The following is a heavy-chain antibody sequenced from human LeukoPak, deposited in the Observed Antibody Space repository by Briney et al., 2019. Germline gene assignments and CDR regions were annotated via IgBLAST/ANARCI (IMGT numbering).Heavy chain of an antibody. CDR1: GFTFSSDW. J-gene: IGHJ4*02. D-gene: IGHD3-10*01. CDR3: ARDGGDYFDY. CDR2: IKQDGSEK. V-gene: IGHV3-7*01. Sequence: GGSLRLSCAASGFTFSSDWMSWVRQAPGKGLEWVANIKQDGSEKYYVDSVKGRFTISRDNAKNSLYLQMNSLRAEDTAVYYCARDGGDYFDYWGQGTLVTVSS.